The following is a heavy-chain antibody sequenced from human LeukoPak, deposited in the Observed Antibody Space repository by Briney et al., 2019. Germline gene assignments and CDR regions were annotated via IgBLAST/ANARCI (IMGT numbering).Heavy chain of an antibody. CDR1: GGTFSSYA. Sequence: GASVKVSCKASGGTFSSYAISWVRQAPGQGLECMGGIIPIFGTANYAQKFQGRVTITTDESTSTAYMELSSLRSEDTAVYYCARPIVGATLDAFDIWGQGTMVTVSS. D-gene: IGHD1-26*01. V-gene: IGHV1-69*05. J-gene: IGHJ3*02. CDR2: IIPIFGTA. CDR3: ARPIVGATLDAFDI.